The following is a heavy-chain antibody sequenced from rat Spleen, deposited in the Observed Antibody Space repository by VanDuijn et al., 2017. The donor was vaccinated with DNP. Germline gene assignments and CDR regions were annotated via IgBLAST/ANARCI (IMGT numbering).Heavy chain of an antibody. V-gene: IGHV5-7*01. Sequence: EVQLVESGGGLVQPGRSLKFSCAASGFTFSDYNMAWVRQAPKKGREWVATISYDGSRTYYRDSVKGRFTISRDNAKSTLYLQMDSLRSEDTATYYCATGVPFDYWGQGVMVTVSS. CDR1: GFTFSDYN. CDR3: ATGVPFDY. J-gene: IGHJ2*01. CDR2: ISYDGSRT.